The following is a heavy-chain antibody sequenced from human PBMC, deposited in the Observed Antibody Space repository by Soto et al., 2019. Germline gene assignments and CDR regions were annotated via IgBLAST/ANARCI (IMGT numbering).Heavy chain of an antibody. CDR2: ISYDGSNK. D-gene: IGHD2-2*01. J-gene: IGHJ6*02. Sequence: QVQLVESGGGVVQPGRSLRLSCAASGFTFSSYAMHWVRQAPGKGLEWVAVISYDGSNKYYADSVKGRFTISRDNSKNTLYLQMNSLRAEDTAVYYCARARGGYCSSTSCPYYYYYGMDVWGQGTTVTVSS. V-gene: IGHV3-30-3*01. CDR3: ARARGGYCSSTSCPYYYYYGMDV. CDR1: GFTFSSYA.